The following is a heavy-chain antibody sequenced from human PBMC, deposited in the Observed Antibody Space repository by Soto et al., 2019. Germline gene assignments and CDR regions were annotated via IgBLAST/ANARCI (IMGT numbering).Heavy chain of an antibody. CDR3: ARVVDFPRSQFDY. CDR1: GFTFSDYY. CDR2: ISSSGSTI. J-gene: IGHJ4*02. Sequence: GVLRLSCAASGFTFSDYYMSWIRQAPGKGLEWVSYISSSGSTIYYADSVKGRFTISRDNAKNSLYLQMNSLRAEDTAVYYCARVVDFPRSQFDYWGQGTLVTVSS. V-gene: IGHV3-11*01. D-gene: IGHD3-3*01.